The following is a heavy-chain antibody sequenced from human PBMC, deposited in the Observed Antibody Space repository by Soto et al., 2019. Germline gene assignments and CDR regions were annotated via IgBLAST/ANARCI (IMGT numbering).Heavy chain of an antibody. Sequence: QVQLQESGPGLVKPSETLSLTCTVSGGSVSSGNYYWSWIRQPPGKGLEWIGYIYYSGSTNFNPSLKSRVTISVDTSKNQSSLKLSSVTAADTAVYYCARGVGVVTFFDYWGQGTLVTVSS. CDR2: IYYSGST. J-gene: IGHJ4*02. CDR1: GGSVSSGNYY. V-gene: IGHV4-61*01. CDR3: ARGVGVVTFFDY. D-gene: IGHD3-3*01.